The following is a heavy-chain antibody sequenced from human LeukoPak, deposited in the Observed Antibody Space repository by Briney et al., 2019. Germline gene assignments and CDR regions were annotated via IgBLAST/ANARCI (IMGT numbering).Heavy chain of an antibody. Sequence: ASVKVSCKASGYTFTDYYMHWVRQAPGQGLEWKGWINPNSRGTDSAQKFQGRFSMTRDTSISTAYMELSRLRSDDTAVYYCARRAREYSHDAFDLWGQGTMVTVSS. CDR3: ARRAREYSHDAFDL. D-gene: IGHD5-18*01. CDR2: INPNSRGT. CDR1: GYTFTDYY. V-gene: IGHV1-2*02. J-gene: IGHJ3*01.